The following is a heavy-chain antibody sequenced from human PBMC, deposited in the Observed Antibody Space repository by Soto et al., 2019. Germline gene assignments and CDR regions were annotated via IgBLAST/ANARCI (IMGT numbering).Heavy chain of an antibody. CDR3: ARLAVDILTGYYIEFDY. CDR2: INHSGST. D-gene: IGHD3-9*01. V-gene: IGHV4-34*01. Sequence: ETLSLTCAVYGGSFSGYYWSWIRQPPGKGLEWIGEINHSGSTNYNPSLKSRVTISVDTSKNQFSLKLSSVTAADTAVYYCARLAVDILTGYYIEFDYWGQGTLVTVS. CDR1: GGSFSGYY. J-gene: IGHJ4*02.